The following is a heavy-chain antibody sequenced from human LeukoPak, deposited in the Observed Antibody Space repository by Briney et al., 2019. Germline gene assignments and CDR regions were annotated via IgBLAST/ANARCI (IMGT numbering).Heavy chain of an antibody. D-gene: IGHD2-2*01. J-gene: IGHJ3*02. V-gene: IGHV4-4*07. Sequence: SETLSLTCTVSGGSISGYYWTWIRQPAGKGLEWIGRIYTSGSTNYNPSLKSRVTISVDTSKNQFSLKLSSVTAADTAVYYCARRDCSSTSCRAPGAFDIWGQGTMVTVSS. CDR3: ARRDCSSTSCRAPGAFDI. CDR1: GGSISGYY. CDR2: IYTSGST.